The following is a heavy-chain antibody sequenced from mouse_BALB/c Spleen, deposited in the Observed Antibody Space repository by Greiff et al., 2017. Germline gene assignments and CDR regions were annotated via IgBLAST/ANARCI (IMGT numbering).Heavy chain of an antibody. V-gene: IGHV5-6-2*01. Sequence: EVMLVESGGGLVKLGGSLKLSCAASGFTFSSYYMSWVRQTPEKRLELVAAINSNGGSTYYPDTVKGRFTISRDNAKNTLYLQMSSLKSEDTALYYCARQFGGYYFDYWGQGTTLTVSS. CDR3: ARQFGGYYFDY. CDR1: GFTFSSYY. CDR2: INSNGGST. J-gene: IGHJ2*01.